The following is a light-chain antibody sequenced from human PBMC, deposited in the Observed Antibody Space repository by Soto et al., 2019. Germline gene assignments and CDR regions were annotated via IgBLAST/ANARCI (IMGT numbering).Light chain of an antibody. Sequence: IVMTQSPATLSVSLGERATLSCRASQSVGTYLAWYQQKPGQPPSLLIFAASTRATGIPARFSGTGSGSDFTLTINGLQSEDFAVYSCQQYSDWPLVTFGGGTRVAIK. CDR3: QQYSDWPLVT. J-gene: IGKJ4*01. V-gene: IGKV3-15*01. CDR2: AAS. CDR1: QSVGTY.